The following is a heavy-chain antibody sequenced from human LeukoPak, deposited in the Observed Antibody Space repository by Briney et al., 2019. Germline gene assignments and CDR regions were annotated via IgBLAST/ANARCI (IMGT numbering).Heavy chain of an antibody. CDR1: GYSFTTYW. CDR2: IYPGDSDT. V-gene: IGHV5-51*01. D-gene: IGHD3-22*01. Sequence: GESPKISCKGSGYSFTTYWIGWVRQMPGKGLEWMGIIYPGDSDTRYSPSFQGQVTISADRAINTAYLQWSSLKASDTAMYYCARHSVPTYYYDSTASRAADYWGQGTLVTVSS. J-gene: IGHJ4*02. CDR3: ARHSVPTYYYDSTASRAADY.